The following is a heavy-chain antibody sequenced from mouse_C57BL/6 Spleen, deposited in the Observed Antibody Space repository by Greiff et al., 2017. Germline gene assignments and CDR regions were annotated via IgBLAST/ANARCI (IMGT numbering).Heavy chain of an antibody. CDR1: GYAFSSSW. Sequence: LQESGPELVKPGASVKISCKASGYAFSSSWMNWVKQRPGKGLEWIGRIYPGDGDTNYNGKFKGKATLTADKSSSTAYMQLSSLTSEDSAVYFCASTAPYYAMDYWGQGTSVTVSS. CDR2: IYPGDGDT. CDR3: ASTAPYYAMDY. J-gene: IGHJ4*01. D-gene: IGHD3-1*01. V-gene: IGHV1-82*01.